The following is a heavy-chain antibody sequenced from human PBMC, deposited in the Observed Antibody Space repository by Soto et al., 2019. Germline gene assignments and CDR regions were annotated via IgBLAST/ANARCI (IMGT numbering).Heavy chain of an antibody. CDR3: ASPLTTVTTDLAVDY. J-gene: IGHJ4*02. CDR2: IYYSGST. CDR1: GGSISSSSYY. D-gene: IGHD4-17*01. V-gene: IGHV4-39*01. Sequence: QLQLQESGPGLVKPSETLSLTCTVSGGSISSSSYYWGWIRQPPGKGLEWIGSIYYSGSTYYNPSLKSRVTISVDTSKNQFSLKLSSVTAADTAVYYCASPLTTVTTDLAVDYWGQGTLVTVSS.